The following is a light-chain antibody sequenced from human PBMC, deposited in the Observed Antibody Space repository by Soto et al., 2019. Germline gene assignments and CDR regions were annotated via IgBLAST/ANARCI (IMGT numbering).Light chain of an antibody. CDR3: QQLNSYRYT. Sequence: DIQLTQSPSFLSASVGDRVTITCRASQGISSYLAWYQQKPGKAPKLLIYAASTLQSGVPSRFSGSGSGTEFTLTNSSLQPEDFATYYCQQLNSYRYTFGQGTKLEIK. CDR1: QGISSY. J-gene: IGKJ2*01. V-gene: IGKV1-9*01. CDR2: AAS.